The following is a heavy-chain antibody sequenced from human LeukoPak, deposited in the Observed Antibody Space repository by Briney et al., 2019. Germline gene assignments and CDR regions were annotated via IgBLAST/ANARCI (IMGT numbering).Heavy chain of an antibody. CDR3: ASQLPHATRHYDFWSGYYRHAFDI. CDR1: GDSISSNTYY. V-gene: IGHV4-39*07. Sequence: PSETLSLTCDVSGDSISSNTYYWGWIRQPPGKGLEWIGRIYTSGSTNYNPSLKSRVTISVDTSKNQFSLKLSSVTAADTAVYYCASQLPHATRHYDFWSGYYRHAFDIWGQGTMVTVSS. D-gene: IGHD3-3*01. J-gene: IGHJ3*02. CDR2: IYTSGST.